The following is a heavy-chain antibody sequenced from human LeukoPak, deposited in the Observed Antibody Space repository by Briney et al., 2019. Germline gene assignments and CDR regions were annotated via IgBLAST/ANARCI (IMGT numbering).Heavy chain of an antibody. CDR2: INHSGST. Sequence: NTSETLSLTCAVYGGSFSGYYWSWIRQPPGKGLKWIGEINHSGSTNYNPSLKSRVTISVDTSKNQFSLKLSSVTAADTAVYYCADTTVTTGNWFDPWGQGTLVTVSS. J-gene: IGHJ5*02. V-gene: IGHV4-34*01. CDR1: GGSFSGYY. D-gene: IGHD4-11*01. CDR3: ADTTVTTGNWFDP.